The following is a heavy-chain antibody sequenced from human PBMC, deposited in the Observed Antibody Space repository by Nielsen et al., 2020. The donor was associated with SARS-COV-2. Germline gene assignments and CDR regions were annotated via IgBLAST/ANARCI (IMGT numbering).Heavy chain of an antibody. V-gene: IGHV5-51*01. CDR1: GYKFTDNW. J-gene: IGHJ5*02. D-gene: IGHD1-1*01. CDR3: ARYDDWLDP. Sequence: GESLKISCKASGYKFTDNWIGWVRQMPGKGLEWMGIIYPGDSDTRYSPSFQGQVTMSVDTSTDTAYLEWRSLKASDTATYYCARYDDWLDPWGQGTLVTVTS. CDR2: IYPGDSDT.